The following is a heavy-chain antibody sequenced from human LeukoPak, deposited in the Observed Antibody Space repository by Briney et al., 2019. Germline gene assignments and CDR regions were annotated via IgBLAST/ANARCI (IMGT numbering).Heavy chain of an antibody. Sequence: PGGSLRLSCAASGFTFSSYAMSWVRQAPGKGLEWVSAISGSGGSTYYADSVKGRFTISRDNSKNTLYLQMNSLRAEDTAVYYCARGDNWDYYFYMDVWGKGTTVTVSS. CDR2: ISGSGGST. J-gene: IGHJ6*03. V-gene: IGHV3-23*01. CDR1: GFTFSSYA. CDR3: ARGDNWDYYFYMDV. D-gene: IGHD1-1*01.